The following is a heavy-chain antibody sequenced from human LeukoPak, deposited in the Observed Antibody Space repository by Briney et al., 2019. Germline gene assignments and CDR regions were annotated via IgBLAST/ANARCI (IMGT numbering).Heavy chain of an antibody. D-gene: IGHD2-2*01. J-gene: IGHJ4*02. V-gene: IGHV3-48*03. Sequence: GGSLRLSCAASGFTFTSYEMNWVRQAPGKGLEWVSYISGTGTTISYADSVKGRFTISRDNAKTSLYLQMSSLRAEDTAVYYCARALPSTYYYFDYWGQGTLVTVSS. CDR3: ARALPSTYYYFDY. CDR1: GFTFTSYE. CDR2: ISGTGTTI.